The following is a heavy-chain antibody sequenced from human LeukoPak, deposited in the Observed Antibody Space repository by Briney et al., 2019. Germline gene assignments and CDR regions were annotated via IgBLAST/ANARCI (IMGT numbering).Heavy chain of an antibody. CDR2: IYTSGST. J-gene: IGHJ5*02. Sequence: SETLSLTCTVSGGSISSYYWSWIRQPAGKGLEWIGRIYTSGSTSYNPSLKSRVTMSVDTSKNQFSLKLSSVTAADTAVYYCARELGLYGSGSYYHPANWFDPWGQGTLVTVSS. D-gene: IGHD3-10*01. V-gene: IGHV4-4*07. CDR3: ARELGLYGSGSYYHPANWFDP. CDR1: GGSISSYY.